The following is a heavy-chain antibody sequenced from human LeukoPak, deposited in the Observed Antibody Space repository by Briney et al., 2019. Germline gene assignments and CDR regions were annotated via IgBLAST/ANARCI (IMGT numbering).Heavy chain of an antibody. CDR1: GFTVSSNY. V-gene: IGHV3-53*01. CDR3: ARVVATMDYYYYMDV. Sequence: GGSLRLSWAAAGFTVSSNYMSWVRQAPGEGLGWVSVIYSGGSKYYADSVRGRFTISRDNSKNTLYLQMNSRRAEDTAVYYCARVVATMDYYYYMDVWGKGTTLTVSS. CDR2: IYSGGSK. D-gene: IGHD5-12*01. J-gene: IGHJ6*03.